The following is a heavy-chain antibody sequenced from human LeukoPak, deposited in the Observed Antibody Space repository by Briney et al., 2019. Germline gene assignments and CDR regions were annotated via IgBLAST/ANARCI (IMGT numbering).Heavy chain of an antibody. CDR3: ARDPSYDSSGYPNWFDP. Sequence: ASVKVSCKASGYTFTSYGITWVRLAPGQGLEWMGWISAYNGNTNYAQMFQGRVIMTTDTSTNTAYMELRSLRADDTAMYYCARDPSYDSSGYPNWFDPWGQGTLATVSS. D-gene: IGHD3-22*01. CDR1: GYTFTSYG. V-gene: IGHV1-18*01. CDR2: ISAYNGNT. J-gene: IGHJ5*02.